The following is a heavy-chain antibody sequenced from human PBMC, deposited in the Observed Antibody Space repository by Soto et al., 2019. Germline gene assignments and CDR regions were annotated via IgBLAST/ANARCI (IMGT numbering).Heavy chain of an antibody. CDR3: ARQYGDRYYFDY. J-gene: IGHJ4*02. V-gene: IGHV4-39*01. CDR1: GGSISSDSYS. CDR2: IQYSGST. Sequence: QLQLQESGPGLVKPSETLSLTCTVSGGSISSDSYSWGWIRQPPGKGLEWIGSIQYSGSTYYNPSLKSRVTISVDTSKNHFSLRLSSVTAADTAVYYCARQYGDRYYFDYWGQGTLVTVSS. D-gene: IGHD4-17*01.